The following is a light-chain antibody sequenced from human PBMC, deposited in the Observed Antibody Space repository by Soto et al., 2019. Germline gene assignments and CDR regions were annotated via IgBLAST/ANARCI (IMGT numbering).Light chain of an antibody. CDR2: AAS. CDR3: QQSYRTRWT. CDR1: QTTSHY. V-gene: IGKV1-39*01. Sequence: DIQMTQSPSSLSASVGDRVTITCRASQTTSHYLNWYQEKPGQAPKLLIYAASSLQSGVPSRFSGSGSGTDFTLNISSLQPEDFATYYCQQSYRTRWTFGQGTKVEIK. J-gene: IGKJ1*01.